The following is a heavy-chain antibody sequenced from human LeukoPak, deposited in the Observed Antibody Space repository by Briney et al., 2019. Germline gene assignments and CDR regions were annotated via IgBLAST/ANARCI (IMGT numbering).Heavy chain of an antibody. V-gene: IGHV3-33*01. CDR3: ASCRLNDYGDYDAFDY. J-gene: IGHJ4*02. CDR1: GFTFSSYG. Sequence: GGSLRLSCAASGFTFSSYGMHWVRQAPGKGREGGAVIWHDGSNKYYADSVKGRFTISRDNSKNTLYLQMNSLRAEDTAVYYCASCRLNDYGDYDAFDYWGQGTLVTVSS. CDR2: IWHDGSNK. D-gene: IGHD4-17*01.